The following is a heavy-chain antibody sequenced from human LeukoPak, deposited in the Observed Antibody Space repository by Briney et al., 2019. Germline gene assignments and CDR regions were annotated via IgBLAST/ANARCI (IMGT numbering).Heavy chain of an antibody. J-gene: IGHJ3*02. CDR1: GYTFTGYY. V-gene: IGHV1-18*04. CDR3: ARRPVPRSDAFDI. D-gene: IGHD4-17*01. CDR2: ITIYNGNT. Sequence: ASVKVSCKASGYTFTGYYMHWVRQAPGQGLEWMGWITIYNGNTNYAQKVQGRVTMTSDISTGTAYMELRSLRSDDTAVYYCARRPVPRSDAFDIWGQGTMLTVSS.